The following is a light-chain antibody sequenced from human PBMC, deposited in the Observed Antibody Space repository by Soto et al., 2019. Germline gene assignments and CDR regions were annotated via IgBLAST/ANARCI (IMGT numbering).Light chain of an antibody. CDR2: RNN. Sequence: QSVLTQPPSASGTPGQRVTISCSGSSSNIGSNYVYWYQQLPGTAPKLLIYRNNQRPSGVPDRFSGSKSGTSASLAISGLRSAEEADYYCAAWDDSLSGCYVFGTGTKLTVL. CDR3: AAWDDSLSGCYV. J-gene: IGLJ1*01. CDR1: SSNIGSNY. V-gene: IGLV1-47*01.